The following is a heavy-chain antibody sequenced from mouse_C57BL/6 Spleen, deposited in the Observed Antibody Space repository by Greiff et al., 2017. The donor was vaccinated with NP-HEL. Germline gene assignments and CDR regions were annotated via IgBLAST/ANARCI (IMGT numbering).Heavy chain of an antibody. CDR2: IDPETGGT. CDR3: TRWGTGTYFDY. Sequence: VQRVESGAELVRPGASVTLSCKASGYTFTDYEMHWVKQTPVHGLEWIGAIDPETGGTAYNQKFKGKAILTADKSSSTAYMELRSLTSEDSAVYYCTRWGTGTYFDYWGQGTTLTVSS. V-gene: IGHV1-15*01. D-gene: IGHD4-1*01. J-gene: IGHJ2*01. CDR1: GYTFTDYE.